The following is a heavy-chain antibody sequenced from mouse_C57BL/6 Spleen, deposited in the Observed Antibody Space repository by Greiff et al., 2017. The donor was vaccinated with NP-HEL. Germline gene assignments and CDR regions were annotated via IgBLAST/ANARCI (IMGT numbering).Heavy chain of an antibody. D-gene: IGHD1-1*01. J-gene: IGHJ1*03. Sequence: EVMLVESGGGLVKPGGSLKLSCAASGFTFSDYGMHWVRQAPEKGLEWVAYISSGSSTIYYADTVKGRFTISRDNAKNTLFLQMTSLRSEDTAMYYCARDFYYYGSSHWYFDVWGTGTTVTVSS. CDR3: ARDFYYYGSSHWYFDV. CDR2: ISSGSSTI. CDR1: GFTFSDYG. V-gene: IGHV5-17*01.